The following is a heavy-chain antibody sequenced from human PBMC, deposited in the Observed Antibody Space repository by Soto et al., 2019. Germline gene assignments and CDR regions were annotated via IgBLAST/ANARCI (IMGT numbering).Heavy chain of an antibody. Sequence: QVQLVQSGAEVKKPGSSVKVSCKASGGTFSSYTISWVRQAPGQGLEWMGRIIPMLGIANYAQKFQGRVTITADKSTSTAYMELSSLRSEDTAVYYCARVKGSWYLGDAFDIWGQGTMVTVSS. J-gene: IGHJ3*02. CDR3: ARVKGSWYLGDAFDI. CDR2: IIPMLGIA. CDR1: GGTFSSYT. V-gene: IGHV1-69*02. D-gene: IGHD6-13*01.